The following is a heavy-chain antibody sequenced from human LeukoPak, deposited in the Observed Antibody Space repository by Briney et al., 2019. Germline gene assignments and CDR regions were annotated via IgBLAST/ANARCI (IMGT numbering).Heavy chain of an antibody. CDR2: INPSGGST. V-gene: IGHV1-46*01. D-gene: IGHD6-19*01. CDR3: TRLDLSGSDY. Sequence: ASVKVSCKASGYTFTSYYMHWVRQAPGQGLEWMGIINPSGGSTSYAQKFQGRVTMTRDTSTSTVYMELRSLSSDDTAVYYCTRLDLSGSDYWGQGTLVTVSS. CDR1: GYTFTSYY. J-gene: IGHJ4*02.